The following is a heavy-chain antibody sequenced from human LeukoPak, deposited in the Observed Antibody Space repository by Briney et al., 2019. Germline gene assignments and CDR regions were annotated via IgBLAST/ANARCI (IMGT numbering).Heavy chain of an antibody. D-gene: IGHD3-22*01. CDR2: ISYDGSIK. CDR3: ASPLDSGGSFDI. J-gene: IGHJ3*02. CDR1: GLTFTSYG. Sequence: GGSLRLSCAASGLTFTSYGMHWVRQAPGKGLEWVAVISYDGSIKYYADSVKGRFTISRDNSKNTLYLQMNSLRAEDTAVYYCASPLDSGGSFDIWGQGTMVTVSS. V-gene: IGHV3-30*03.